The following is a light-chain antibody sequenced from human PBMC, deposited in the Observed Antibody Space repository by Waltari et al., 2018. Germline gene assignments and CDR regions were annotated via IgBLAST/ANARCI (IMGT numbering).Light chain of an antibody. J-gene: IGLJ2*01. CDR1: SSNIGSKT. CDR3: SSWDDSVIGPV. V-gene: IGLV1-44*01. Sequence: QSMLTQPPSASGTPGQRVTISCSGSSSNIGSKTVNWYQHLPGTAPRVLIYSNHHRPSGVPDRCSGSKSGTSASLASSVLQSGDEADYYCSSWDDSVIGPVFGGGTKLTVL. CDR2: SNH.